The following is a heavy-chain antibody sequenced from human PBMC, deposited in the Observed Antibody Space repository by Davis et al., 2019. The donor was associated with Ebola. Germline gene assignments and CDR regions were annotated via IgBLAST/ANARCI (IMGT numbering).Heavy chain of an antibody. J-gene: IGHJ4*02. V-gene: IGHV3-13*01. CDR1: GFTFSSYD. Sequence: GGSLRLSCAASGFTFSSYDMHWVRQATGKGLEWVSAIGTAGDTYYPGSVKGRFTISRDTSKNTLFLHMASLRAEDTAVYYCAKDYDLAVAGFDFWGQGTLVTVSS. D-gene: IGHD6-19*01. CDR2: IGTAGDT. CDR3: AKDYDLAVAGFDF.